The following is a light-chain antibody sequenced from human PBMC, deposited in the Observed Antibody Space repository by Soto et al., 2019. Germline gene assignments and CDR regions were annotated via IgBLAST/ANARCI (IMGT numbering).Light chain of an antibody. CDR1: QSVSSSY. Sequence: GGRATLSCRASQSVSSSYLAWYQQKPGQAPRLLIYGASSRATGIPDRFSGSGSGTDFTLTISRLEPEDFAVYYCQQYGSSPFTFGPGTKVDIK. CDR2: GAS. CDR3: QQYGSSPFT. V-gene: IGKV3-20*01. J-gene: IGKJ3*01.